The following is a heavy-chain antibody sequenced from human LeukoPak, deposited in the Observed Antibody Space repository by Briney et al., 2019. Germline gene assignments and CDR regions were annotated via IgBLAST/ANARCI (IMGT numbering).Heavy chain of an antibody. CDR2: FSTAGGNT. V-gene: IGHV3-23*01. D-gene: IGHD3-16*02. CDR3: ARVQASSFFFDY. J-gene: IGHJ4*02. CDR1: GFTFSNYA. Sequence: PGGSLRLSCAASGFTFSNYAMSWVRQAPGKGLEWVSTFSTAGGNTYYADSVEGRVTISRDISENTLSLQMNSLRAEDAAVYYCARVQASSFFFDYWGRRPLVTVSA.